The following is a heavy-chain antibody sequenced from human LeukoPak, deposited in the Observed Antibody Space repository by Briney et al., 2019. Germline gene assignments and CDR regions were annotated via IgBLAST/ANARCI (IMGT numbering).Heavy chain of an antibody. CDR3: ARAVMMVRGVIIGGYWFDP. CDR1: GGSVSSGSYY. CDR2: IYYTGST. V-gene: IGHV4-61*01. Sequence: PSETLTLTCTVSGGSVSSGSYYWTWIRQPPGKGLEWIGYIYYTGSTNYNPSLKSRVTISVDTSRNQFSLKLNSVTAADTAVYYCARAVMMVRGVIIGGYWFDPWGQGTLVTVSS. D-gene: IGHD3-10*01. J-gene: IGHJ5*02.